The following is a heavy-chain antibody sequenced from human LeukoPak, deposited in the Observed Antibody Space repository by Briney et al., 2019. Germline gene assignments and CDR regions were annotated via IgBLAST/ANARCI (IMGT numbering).Heavy chain of an antibody. V-gene: IGHV3-23*01. CDR2: ISGRGGGT. Sequence: GGSLRLSCEAPGRTFSSYVMSWVRQAPGKGPEWVSGISGRGGGTYYPDSVKGRFAISRDNSKTTLYLQTSSLRAEDTAVYYCVQEGPRGLAFDIWGQGTKVTVSS. CDR3: VQEGPRGLAFDI. CDR1: GRTFSSYV. J-gene: IGHJ3*02.